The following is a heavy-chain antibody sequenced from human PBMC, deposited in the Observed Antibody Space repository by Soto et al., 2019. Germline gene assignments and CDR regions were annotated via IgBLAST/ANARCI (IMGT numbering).Heavy chain of an antibody. CDR3: TRPGYSSSWYGAEDYYYYYGMDV. D-gene: IGHD6-13*01. Sequence: HHGGSMRLSCAASGVTFNDYYITWIRQAPGKGLEWVSYISKEGDSIHYAASVKGRSTISRDDSKNTAYLQMNSLKTEDTAVYYCTRPGYSSSWYGAEDYYYYYGMDVWGQGTTVTVSS. V-gene: IGHV3-73*01. J-gene: IGHJ6*02. CDR1: GVTFNDYY. CDR2: ISKEGDSI.